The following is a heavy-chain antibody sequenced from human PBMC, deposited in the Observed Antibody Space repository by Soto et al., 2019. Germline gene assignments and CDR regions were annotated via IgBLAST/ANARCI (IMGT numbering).Heavy chain of an antibody. CDR3: ARSVMVRGVFTFDY. D-gene: IGHD3-10*01. CDR2: INAGNGNT. Sequence: ASVKVSCKASGYTFKSYAMHWVRQAPGQRLEWMGWINAGNGNTKYSQKLQGRVTITRDTSAGTAYMELSSLRSEDTAVYYCARSVMVRGVFTFDYWGQGTLVTVSS. CDR1: GYTFKSYA. J-gene: IGHJ4*02. V-gene: IGHV1-3*01.